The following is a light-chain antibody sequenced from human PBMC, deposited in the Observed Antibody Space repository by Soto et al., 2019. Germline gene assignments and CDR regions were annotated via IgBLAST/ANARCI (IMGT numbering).Light chain of an antibody. CDR1: QSTNNW. CDR2: KAS. Sequence: DIQLTQSPSTLSASVGDRVTISCRASQSTNNWVAWYQQKPGKAPKLLIYKASSLESGVPSRFSGSGSGTDFTLTISLLQPDDFAPYFSQQHNSSPYTFGQGTKLEI. CDR3: QQHNSSPYT. J-gene: IGKJ2*01. V-gene: IGKV1-5*03.